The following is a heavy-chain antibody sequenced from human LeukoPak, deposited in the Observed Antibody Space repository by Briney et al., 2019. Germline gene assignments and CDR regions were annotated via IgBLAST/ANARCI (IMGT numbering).Heavy chain of an antibody. D-gene: IGHD3-22*01. CDR3: AREDSSGYLGY. CDR1: GVSVSSNIYY. CDR2: IYYSGST. Sequence: KPSETLSLTCTASGVSVSSNIYYWNWIRQPPGKGLEWIGYIYYSGSTNYNPSLKSRVTISVDTSKNQFSLKLTSLTAADTAVYYCAREDSSGYLGYWGQGTLVTVSS. V-gene: IGHV4-61*01. J-gene: IGHJ4*02.